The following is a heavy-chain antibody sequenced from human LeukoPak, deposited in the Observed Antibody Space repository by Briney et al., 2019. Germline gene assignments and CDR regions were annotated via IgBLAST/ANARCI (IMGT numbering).Heavy chain of an antibody. J-gene: IGHJ4*02. CDR2: IYYSGST. Sequence: SETQSLTCTVSGGSIRNYYWSWIRQPPGKGLEWIGYIYYSGSTNYNPSLKSRVTISVDTSKNQFSLKLSSVTAADTAVYYCARDIGGLRGFDYWGQGTLVTVSS. D-gene: IGHD3-16*01. V-gene: IGHV4-59*12. CDR1: GGSIRNYY. CDR3: ARDIGGLRGFDY.